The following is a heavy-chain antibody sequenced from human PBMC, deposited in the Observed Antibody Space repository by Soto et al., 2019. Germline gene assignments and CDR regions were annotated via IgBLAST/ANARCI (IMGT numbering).Heavy chain of an antibody. J-gene: IGHJ3*02. CDR2: ISSSGSTI. V-gene: IGHV3-11*01. Sequence: GGSLRLSCAASGFTFSDYYMSWIRQAPGKGLEWVSYISSSGSTIYYADTWKGRFTISRDNAKNALYLQMNSLRAEDTALYYCARATSMVRGVIITNGAFDIWGQGTMVTVSS. CDR1: GFTFSDYY. D-gene: IGHD3-10*01. CDR3: ARATSMVRGVIITNGAFDI.